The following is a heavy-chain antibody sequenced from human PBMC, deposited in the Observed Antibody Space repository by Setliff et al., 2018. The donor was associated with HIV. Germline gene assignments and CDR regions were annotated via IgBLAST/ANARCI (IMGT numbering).Heavy chain of an antibody. V-gene: IGHV1-8*01. J-gene: IGHJ6*02. D-gene: IGHD3-10*01. Sequence: ASVKVSCKASGHTFTNVDIHWLRRATGQGLEWMGWMNPNSGVSGYALKFHDRVTMTRDTSITTLYMELSSLTSEDTAVYYCAKGKGVGGVIITGGLDVWGQGTTVTVSS. CDR1: GHTFTNVD. CDR2: MNPNSGVS. CDR3: AKGKGVGGVIITGGLDV.